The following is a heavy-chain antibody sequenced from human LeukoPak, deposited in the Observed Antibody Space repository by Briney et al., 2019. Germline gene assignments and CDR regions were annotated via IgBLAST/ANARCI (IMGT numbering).Heavy chain of an antibody. V-gene: IGHV3-43D*03. CDR1: GFTFDDYA. D-gene: IGHD3-10*01. J-gene: IGHJ6*03. CDR3: AKDYYGSGSPHYYMDV. Sequence: PGGSLRLSCAASGFTFDDYAMHWVRQAPGKGLEWVSLISWDGGSTYYADSVKGRFTISRDNSKNSLYLQMNSLRAEDTALYYCAKDYYGSGSPHYYMDVWGKGTTVTVSS. CDR2: ISWDGGST.